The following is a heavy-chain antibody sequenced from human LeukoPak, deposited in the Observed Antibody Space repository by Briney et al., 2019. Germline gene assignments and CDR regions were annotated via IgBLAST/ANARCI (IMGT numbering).Heavy chain of an antibody. Sequence: SETLSLTCTVSGGSISSGDYYWSWIRQPPGKGLEWIGYIYYSGSTNYNPSLKSRVTISVDTSKNQFSLKLSSVTAADTAVYYCARAAPHRQVWFDPWGQGTLVTVSS. CDR3: ARAAPHRQVWFDP. V-gene: IGHV4-61*08. CDR2: IYYSGST. CDR1: GGSISSGDYY. J-gene: IGHJ5*02.